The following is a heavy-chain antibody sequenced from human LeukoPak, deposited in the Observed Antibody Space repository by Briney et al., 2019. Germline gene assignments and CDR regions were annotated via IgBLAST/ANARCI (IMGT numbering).Heavy chain of an antibody. CDR3: ARRALHGGNDY. CDR2: IIPILGIA. D-gene: IGHD4-23*01. Sequence: ASVTVSCKASGGTFNTYAISWVRQAPGQGLEWMGRIIPILGIANYAQKFQGRVTITADNSTSTAYMELSSLRSEDTAVYYCARRALHGGNDYWGQGTLVTVS. V-gene: IGHV1-69*04. CDR1: GGTFNTYA. J-gene: IGHJ4*02.